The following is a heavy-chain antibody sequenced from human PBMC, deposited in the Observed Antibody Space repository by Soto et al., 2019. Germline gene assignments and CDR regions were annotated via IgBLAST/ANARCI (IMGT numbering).Heavy chain of an antibody. J-gene: IGHJ6*02. CDR2: ISSSSSTI. V-gene: IGHV3-48*02. CDR3: ARDQGKLGYCISTSCSPYYGMDV. D-gene: IGHD2-2*01. CDR1: GFTFSSYS. Sequence: GGSLRLSCAGSGFTFSSYSMNWVRQAPGKGLEWVSYISSSSSTIYYADSVKGRFTISRDNAKNSLYLQMNSLRDEDTAVYYCARDQGKLGYCISTSCSPYYGMDVWGQGTTVTVSS.